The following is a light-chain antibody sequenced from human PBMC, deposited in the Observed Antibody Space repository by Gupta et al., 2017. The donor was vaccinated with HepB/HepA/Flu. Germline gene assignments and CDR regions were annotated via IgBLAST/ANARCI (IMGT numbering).Light chain of an antibody. V-gene: IGKV3-11*01. CDR3: RQQSNWSPIT. Sequence: EIVLTQTQATLSLSPGERATLSCRASPSDSSYVAWYQQKPGQAASHLIIDASNTANGIPARFSGSSSGTAYTLTIISLQPEDYAVYYCRQQSNWSPITFGRGTRVEIK. J-gene: IGKJ5*01. CDR1: PSDSSY. CDR2: DAS.